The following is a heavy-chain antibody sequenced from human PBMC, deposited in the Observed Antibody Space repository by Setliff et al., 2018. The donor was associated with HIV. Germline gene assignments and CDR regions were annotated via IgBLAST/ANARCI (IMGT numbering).Heavy chain of an antibody. V-gene: IGHV4-39*07. J-gene: IGHJ4*03. CDR3: ARDSRRTMIIVGFDY. CDR1: GGSISSSSYY. D-gene: IGHD3-22*01. Sequence: SETLSLTCTVSGGSISSSSYYWGWTRQPPGKGLEWIGSIHYSGSTYYNPSLKSRVTISVDTSKNQFSLKLSSVTAADTAVYYCARDSRRTMIIVGFDYWVPETLLVTVSS. CDR2: IHYSGST.